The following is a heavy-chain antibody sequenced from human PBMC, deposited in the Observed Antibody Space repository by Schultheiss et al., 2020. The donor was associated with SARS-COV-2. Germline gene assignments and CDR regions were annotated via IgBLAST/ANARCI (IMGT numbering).Heavy chain of an antibody. J-gene: IGHJ4*02. D-gene: IGHD3-10*01. CDR3: ARDLHSGFDY. CDR2: ISYDGSNK. Sequence: GGSLRLSCAASGFTFSSYAMSWVRQAPGKGLEWVAVISYDGSNKYYADSVKGRFTISRDNSKNTLYLQMNSLRAEDTAVYYCARDLHSGFDYWGQGTLVTVSS. V-gene: IGHV3-30*03. CDR1: GFTFSSYA.